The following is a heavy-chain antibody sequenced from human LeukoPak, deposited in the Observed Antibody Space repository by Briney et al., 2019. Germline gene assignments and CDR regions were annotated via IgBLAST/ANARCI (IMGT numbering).Heavy chain of an antibody. CDR1: GYTFTSYY. V-gene: IGHV1-46*01. CDR2: INPSGGST. D-gene: IGHD6-6*01. Sequence: TSVKVSCKASGYTFTSYYMHWVRQAPGQGLEWMGIINPSGGSTSYAQKFQGRVTMTRDMSTSTVYMELSSLRSEDTAVYYCARSIAARRYWFDPWGQGTLVTVSS. CDR3: ARSIAARRYWFDP. J-gene: IGHJ5*02.